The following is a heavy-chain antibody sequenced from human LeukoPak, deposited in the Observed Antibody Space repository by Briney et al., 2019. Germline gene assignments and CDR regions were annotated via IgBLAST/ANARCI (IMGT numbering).Heavy chain of an antibody. CDR1: GYTFTSYD. CDR3: ARGPPGYDFWSGYYNPYYFDY. Sequence: GASVKVSCKASGYTFTSYDINWVRQATGQGLEWMGWMKPNSGNTGYAQKFQGRVTITRNTSISTAYMELSSLRSEDTAVYYCARGPPGYDFWSGYYNPYYFDYWGQGTLVTVSS. CDR2: MKPNSGNT. J-gene: IGHJ4*02. V-gene: IGHV1-8*03. D-gene: IGHD3-3*01.